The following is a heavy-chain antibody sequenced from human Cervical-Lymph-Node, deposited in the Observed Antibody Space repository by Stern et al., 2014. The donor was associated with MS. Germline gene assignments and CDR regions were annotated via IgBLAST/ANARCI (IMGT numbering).Heavy chain of an antibody. CDR3: ARDQRYGGNSNLDY. Sequence: EVQLLESGGGLVKPGGSLRRSCAASGFTFISYSMNCDRQAPVKGLECASSISSSSSYIYYADSVKGRFTISRDNAKNSLYLQMNSLRAEDTAVYYCARDQRYGGNSNLDYWGQGTLVTVSS. CDR1: GFTFISYS. V-gene: IGHV3-21*01. J-gene: IGHJ4*02. CDR2: ISSSSSYI. D-gene: IGHD4-23*01.